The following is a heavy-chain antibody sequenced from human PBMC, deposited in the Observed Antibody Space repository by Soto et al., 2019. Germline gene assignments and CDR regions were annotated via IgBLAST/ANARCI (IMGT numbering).Heavy chain of an antibody. CDR2: ISGNGCGT. J-gene: IGHJ4*02. D-gene: IGHD2-21*01. CDR1: VFTFSSSA. CDR3: AKCGIAITKRSPPYYMDY. Sequence: GSLRLSCAASVFTFSSSAMSWVRQAPGKGLEWVASISGNGCGTSSADSVRGRFTFTSDNSNNTQTLQLNSLRPEDTAASYFAKCGIAITKRSPPYYMDYWGQGALVTVSS. V-gene: IGHV3-23*01.